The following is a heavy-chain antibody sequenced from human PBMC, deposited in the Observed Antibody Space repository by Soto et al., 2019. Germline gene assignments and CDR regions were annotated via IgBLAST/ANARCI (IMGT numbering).Heavy chain of an antibody. Sequence: TSVEVTCKASGYTFTSYGISWVRQAPGQGLEWMGWISAYNGNTNYAQKLQGRVTMTTDTSTSTAYMELRSLRSDDTAVYYCARDEGLSYYGSGSYQAYWGQGTRVTVFS. CDR1: GYTFTSYG. CDR2: ISAYNGNT. J-gene: IGHJ4*02. V-gene: IGHV1-18*01. D-gene: IGHD3-10*01. CDR3: ARDEGLSYYGSGSYQAY.